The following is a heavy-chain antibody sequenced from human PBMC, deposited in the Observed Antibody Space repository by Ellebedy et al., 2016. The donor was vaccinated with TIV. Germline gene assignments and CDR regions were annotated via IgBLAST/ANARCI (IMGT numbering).Heavy chain of an antibody. J-gene: IGHJ4*02. CDR1: AYSFSSNW. D-gene: IGHD3-10*01. V-gene: IGHV5-51*01. CDR3: ARPDYYASGPDY. Sequence: GGSLRLXXKAAYSFSSNWIGWVRQMPGKGLEWMGIIYPGDSDTRYSPSFQGQVTISADKSISTAYLQWSSLKASDTAMYYCARPDYYASGPDYWGQGTLVTVSS. CDR2: IYPGDSDT.